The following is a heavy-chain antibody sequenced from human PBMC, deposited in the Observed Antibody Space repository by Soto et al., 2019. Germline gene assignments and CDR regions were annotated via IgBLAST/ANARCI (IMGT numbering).Heavy chain of an antibody. CDR3: AYALSKSRQVHFYFDS. CDR2: FSGNSDRT. Sequence: VQLLESGGGWVQPGGSLRLSCIASGVTFNNFVMSWVRQAPGKGLEWVASFSGNSDRTYYADTVTGRFTISRDTSKYNLYLQLNSLRVEDTAVYYYAYALSKSRQVHFYFDSWGQGTLVTVS. D-gene: IGHD3-10*01. J-gene: IGHJ4*02. V-gene: IGHV3-23*01. CDR1: GVTFNNFV.